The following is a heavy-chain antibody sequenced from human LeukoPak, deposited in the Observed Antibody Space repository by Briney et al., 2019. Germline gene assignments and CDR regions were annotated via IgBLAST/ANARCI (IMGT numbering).Heavy chain of an antibody. CDR2: MNPNSGNT. CDR1: GYTFTSYD. D-gene: IGHD3-22*01. J-gene: IGHJ4*02. CDR3: ATSSGYYHSTLDY. V-gene: IGHV1-8*03. Sequence: ASVKVSCKAPGYTFTSYDINWVRQATGQGLEWMGWMNPNSGNTGYAQKFQGRVTITRNTSISTAYMELSSLRSEDTAVYYCATSSGYYHSTLDYWGQGTLVTVSS.